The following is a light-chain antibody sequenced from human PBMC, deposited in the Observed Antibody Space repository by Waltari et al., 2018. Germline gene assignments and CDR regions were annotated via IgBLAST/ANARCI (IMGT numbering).Light chain of an antibody. CDR3: CSYAVSSVFKVL. V-gene: IGLV2-23*02. J-gene: IGLJ2*01. Sequence: QSALNQPASVSGSPGQSITISCTGTSSDVGRYVLVSWYPKHQGKAPKIMIYEVNKRTSGFSARVSGSKSGSTAFLTISVLQAEDEAHYYCCSYAVSSVFKVLFGGGTKLTVL. CDR2: EVN. CDR1: SSDVGRYVL.